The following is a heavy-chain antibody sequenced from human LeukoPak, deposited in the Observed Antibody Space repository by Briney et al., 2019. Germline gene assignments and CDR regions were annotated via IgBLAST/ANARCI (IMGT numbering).Heavy chain of an antibody. Sequence: GGSLRLSCAASGFTFSGFSMSWVRQSPTKGLEWVANIKQDGSERYYADSVKGRFTISRDNAKNSLSLQVNNLRVEDTAVYYCARAPRYYFDYWGQGTLVTVSS. J-gene: IGHJ4*02. CDR3: ARAPRYYFDY. V-gene: IGHV3-7*01. CDR1: GFTFSGFS. CDR2: IKQDGSER.